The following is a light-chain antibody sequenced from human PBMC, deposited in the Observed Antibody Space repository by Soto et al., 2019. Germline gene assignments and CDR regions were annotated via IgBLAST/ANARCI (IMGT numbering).Light chain of an antibody. Sequence: FQMTQSPAGLSPVFGGGQSTTSRASQSISSYLNWYQQKPGKAPKLLIYAAPSLQSGVPSRFSGSESGTDFTLTISSLQPEDFATYYCQQSYSTPQTFGQGSKVE. CDR2: AAP. CDR1: QSISSY. J-gene: IGKJ1*01. V-gene: IGKV1-39*01. CDR3: QQSYSTPQT.